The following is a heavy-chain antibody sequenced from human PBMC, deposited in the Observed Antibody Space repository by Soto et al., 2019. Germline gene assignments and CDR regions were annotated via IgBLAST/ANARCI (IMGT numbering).Heavy chain of an antibody. J-gene: IGHJ6*02. CDR3: ARGAIAAAGTLIFSGYYYGMDV. V-gene: IGHV1-69*01. Sequence: QVQLVQSGAEVKKPGSSVKVSCKASGGTFSSYAISWVRQAPGQGLEWMGGIIPIFGTANYAQKFQGRVTITADESTGTAYMELSSLRSEDTAVYYCARGAIAAAGTLIFSGYYYGMDVWGQGTTVTVSS. CDR2: IIPIFGTA. CDR1: GGTFSSYA. D-gene: IGHD6-13*01.